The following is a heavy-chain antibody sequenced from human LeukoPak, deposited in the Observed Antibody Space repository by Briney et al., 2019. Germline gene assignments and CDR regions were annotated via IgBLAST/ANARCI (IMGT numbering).Heavy chain of an antibody. CDR3: ARWNGSSPFDY. CDR1: GFTFSGFR. J-gene: IGHJ4*02. Sequence: PGGSLRLSCAASGFTFSGFRMHWVRQAPGKGLVWVSRINSDGSSTTYADSVKGRFTISRDNANNTLYLQMNSLRAEDTAVYYCARWNGSSPFDYWGQGTLVTVSS. D-gene: IGHD1-1*01. V-gene: IGHV3-74*01. CDR2: INSDGSST.